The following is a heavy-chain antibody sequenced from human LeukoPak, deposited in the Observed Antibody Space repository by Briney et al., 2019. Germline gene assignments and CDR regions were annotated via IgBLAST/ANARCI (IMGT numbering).Heavy chain of an antibody. J-gene: IGHJ5*02. V-gene: IGHV1-69*13. CDR3: ARCDYDFWSGDYNTKAGPYNWFDP. Sequence: SVKVSCKASGGTFRSYAISWVRQAPGQGLKWMGGIIPIFGTANYAQKFKGRVTITADESTSTAYMGVSSLRSEDTDVYYFARCDYDFWSGDYNTKAGPYNWFDPWGQGTLVTVSS. CDR2: IIPIFGTA. CDR1: GGTFRSYA. D-gene: IGHD3-3*01.